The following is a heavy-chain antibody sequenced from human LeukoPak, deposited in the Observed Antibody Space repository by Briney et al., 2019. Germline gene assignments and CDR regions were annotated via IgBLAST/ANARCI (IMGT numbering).Heavy chain of an antibody. D-gene: IGHD3-3*01. CDR1: GYTFTSYD. Sequence: ASVKVSCKASGYTFTSYDINWVRQATGQGLEWMGWMNPNSGNTGYAQKFQGRVTMTRNTSISTAYMELSSLRSEDTAVYYCARSITIFGVVKNYFDYWGQGTLVTVSS. V-gene: IGHV1-8*01. J-gene: IGHJ4*02. CDR3: ARSITIFGVVKNYFDY. CDR2: MNPNSGNT.